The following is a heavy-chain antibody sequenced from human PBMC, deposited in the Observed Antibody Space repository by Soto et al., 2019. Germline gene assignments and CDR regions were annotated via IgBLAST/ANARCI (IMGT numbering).Heavy chain of an antibody. D-gene: IGHD2-2*01. CDR1: GYTFTGYY. J-gene: IGHJ5*02. CDR2: INPNSGGT. Sequence: QVQLVQSGAEVKKPGASVKVSCKASGYTFTGYYMHWVRQAPGQGLEWMGWINPNSGGTNYAQKFQGRVTRTRDTSISTAYMELSRLRSDDTAVYYCAREGSTSIYRIGWFDPWGQGTLVTVSS. CDR3: AREGSTSIYRIGWFDP. V-gene: IGHV1-2*02.